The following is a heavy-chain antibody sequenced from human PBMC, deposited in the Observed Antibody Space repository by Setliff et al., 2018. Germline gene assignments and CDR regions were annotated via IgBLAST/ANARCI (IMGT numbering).Heavy chain of an antibody. Sequence: ASVKVSCKASGYAFGSSGISWVRQAPGQGLEWMGWISAYNGYLVYAQKFQGRVTMTTDTSMTTAYMEVRSLRSDDTAVYYCARDRKEIVVKPPAASLDYWGQGTQVTVSS. D-gene: IGHD2-2*01. CDR2: ISAYNGYL. CDR3: ARDRKEIVVKPPAASLDY. CDR1: GYAFGSSG. J-gene: IGHJ4*02. V-gene: IGHV1-18*01.